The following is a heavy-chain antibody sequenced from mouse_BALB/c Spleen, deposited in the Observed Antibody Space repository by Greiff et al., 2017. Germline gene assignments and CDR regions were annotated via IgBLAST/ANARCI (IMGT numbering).Heavy chain of an antibody. CDR2: ISSGGSYT. D-gene: IGHD3-2*01. CDR1: GFTFSSYG. Sequence: EVKLVESGGDLVKPGGSLKLSCAASGFTFSSYGMSWVRQTPDKRLEWVATISSGGSYTYYPDSVKGRFTISRDNAKNTLYLQMSSLKSEDTAMYYCARHETARATYAMDYWGQGTSVTVAS. CDR3: ARHETARATYAMDY. V-gene: IGHV5-6*01. J-gene: IGHJ4*01.